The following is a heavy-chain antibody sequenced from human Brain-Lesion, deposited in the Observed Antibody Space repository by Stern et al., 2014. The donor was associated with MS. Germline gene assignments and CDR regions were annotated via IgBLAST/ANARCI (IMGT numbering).Heavy chain of an antibody. V-gene: IGHV3-74*02. CDR1: GFTFSTYW. J-gene: IGHJ4*02. Sequence: VQLVQSGGGLVQPGGSLRLSCAASGFTFSTYWMHWVRPAPGKGLVWVSRINSDGSNTSYADSVKGRFTISRDNAKNTLYLQMNSLRAEDTAVYYCARATGKNSYSYWGQGTLVTVSS. CDR3: ARATGKNSYSY. CDR2: INSDGSNT. D-gene: IGHD1-26*01.